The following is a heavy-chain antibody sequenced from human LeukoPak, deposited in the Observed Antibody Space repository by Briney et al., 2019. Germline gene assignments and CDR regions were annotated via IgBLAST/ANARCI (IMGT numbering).Heavy chain of an antibody. Sequence: GASVKVSCKASGYTFTSYGISWVRQAPGQGLEWMGWISAYNGNTNYAQKLQGRVTMTTDTSTSTAYMELRSLRSDDTAVYYCARDLTWIQLWNYYYMDAWGKGTTVTVSS. V-gene: IGHV1-18*01. CDR1: GYTFTSYG. D-gene: IGHD5-18*01. J-gene: IGHJ6*03. CDR2: ISAYNGNT. CDR3: ARDLTWIQLWNYYYMDA.